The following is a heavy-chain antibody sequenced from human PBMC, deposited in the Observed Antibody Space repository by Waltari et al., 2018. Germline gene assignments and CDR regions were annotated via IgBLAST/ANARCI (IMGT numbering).Heavy chain of an antibody. CDR2: IYYSGST. V-gene: IGHV4-39*07. CDR3: ARHGYSRFLEWLSSFDY. D-gene: IGHD3-3*01. CDR1: GGSISSSSYY. J-gene: IGHJ4*02. Sequence: QLQLQESGPGLVKPSETLSLTCTVSGGSISSSSYYWGWIRQPPGKGLEWIGSIYYSGSTYYNPSLKSRVTISVDTSKNQFSLKLSSVTAADTAVYYCARHGYSRFLEWLSSFDYWGQGTLVTVSS.